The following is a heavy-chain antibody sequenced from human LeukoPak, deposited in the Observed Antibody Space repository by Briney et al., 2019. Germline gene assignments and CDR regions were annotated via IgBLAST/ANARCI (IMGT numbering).Heavy chain of an antibody. D-gene: IGHD6-25*01. CDR1: GGPISGYY. Sequence: SETLSLTCSVSGGPISGYYWSWIQQPAGMGLECIGWISTSGSTHHRPSLKWRVTMSVHTSRTQFSLILSSVAAADTAVYYCAREGQQRPLDYWGRGTLVSVSS. J-gene: IGHJ4*01. CDR2: ISTSGST. CDR3: AREGQQRPLDY. V-gene: IGHV4-4*07.